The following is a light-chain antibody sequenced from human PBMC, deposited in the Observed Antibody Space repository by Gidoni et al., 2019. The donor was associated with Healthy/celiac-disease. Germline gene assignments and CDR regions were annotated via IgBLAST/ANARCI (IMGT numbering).Light chain of an antibody. CDR2: KAS. V-gene: IGKV1-5*03. Sequence: DIQMTQSPSTLSASVGDRVTITCRASQSISSWLAWYQQKPGQAPKLLIYKASRLESGVTSRFSGSVSGIEFTLTISSLQPDDFATYNCQQYNSYSSYTFXQXTKLEIK. CDR3: QQYNSYSSYT. J-gene: IGKJ2*01. CDR1: QSISSW.